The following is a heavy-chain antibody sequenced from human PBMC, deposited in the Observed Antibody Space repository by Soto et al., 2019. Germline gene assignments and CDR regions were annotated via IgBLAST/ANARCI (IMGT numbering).Heavy chain of an antibody. V-gene: IGHV3-30*18. CDR3: AKSLTMVRGVIDY. CDR1: GFTFSSYG. CDR2: ISYDGSNK. D-gene: IGHD3-10*01. J-gene: IGHJ4*02. Sequence: QVQLVESGGGVVQPGRSLRLSCAASGFTFSSYGMHWVRQAPGKGLEWVAVISYDGSNKYYADSVKGRFTISRDNSKNTLYLQMNSLRAEDTAVYYCAKSLTMVRGVIDYWGQGTLVTVSS.